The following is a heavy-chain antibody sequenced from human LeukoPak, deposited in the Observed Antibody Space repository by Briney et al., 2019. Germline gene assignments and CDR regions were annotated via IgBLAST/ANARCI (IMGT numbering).Heavy chain of an antibody. J-gene: IGHJ4*02. CDR1: GGSISSSSYY. Sequence: WETLSLTCTVSGGSISSSSYYWGWIRQPPGKGRKCMGSIYYSGSTYYNPSLKSRVTISVDTSKNQFSLKLSSVTAADTAVYYCARRIRYYYGSGSQGFDYWGQGTLVTVSS. CDR2: IYYSGST. D-gene: IGHD3-10*01. CDR3: ARRIRYYYGSGSQGFDY. V-gene: IGHV4-39*01.